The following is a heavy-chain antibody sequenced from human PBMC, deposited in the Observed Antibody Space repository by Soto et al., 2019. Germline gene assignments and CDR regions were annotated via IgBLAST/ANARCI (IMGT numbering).Heavy chain of an antibody. CDR3: AGTMYYYDSSGYYPMGY. J-gene: IGHJ4*02. CDR2: IIPIFGTA. D-gene: IGHD3-22*01. V-gene: IGHV1-69*01. CDR1: GGTFSSYA. Sequence: QVQLVQSGAEVKKPGSSVKVSCKASGGTFSSYAISWVRQAPGQGLEWMGGIIPIFGTANYAQKFQGRVTITADESTSTAYMELSNLRSEDTAVYYCAGTMYYYDSSGYYPMGYWGQGTLVTVSS.